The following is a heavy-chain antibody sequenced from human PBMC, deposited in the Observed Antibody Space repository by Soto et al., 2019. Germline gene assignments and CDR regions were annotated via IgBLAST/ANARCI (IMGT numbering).Heavy chain of an antibody. CDR2: IKQDGSEK. Sequence: EVQLVESGGGLVQPGGSLRLSCAASGFTFSSYWMSWVRQAPGKGLDWVANIKQDGSEKYYVDSVKGRFTISRDNAKTSLYLHMNSLRAEDTAVYYCARATVTNDYYYYYGMDGWGQGNTVTVSS. D-gene: IGHD4-17*01. CDR3: ARATVTNDYYYYYGMDG. V-gene: IGHV3-7*01. CDR1: GFTFSSYW. J-gene: IGHJ6*02.